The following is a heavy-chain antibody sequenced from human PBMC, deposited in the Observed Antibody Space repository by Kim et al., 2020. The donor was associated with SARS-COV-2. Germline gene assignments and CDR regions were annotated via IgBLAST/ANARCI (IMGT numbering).Heavy chain of an antibody. CDR2: ISSSSSTI. D-gene: IGHD1-7*01. Sequence: GGSLRLSCAASGFTFSSYSMNWVRQAPGKGLEWVSYISSSSSTIYYADSVKGRFTISRDNAKNSLYLQMNSLRDEDTAVYYCARGVKSLELHRNNYYYGMDVWGQGTTVTVSS. J-gene: IGHJ6*02. V-gene: IGHV3-48*02. CDR1: GFTFSSYS. CDR3: ARGVKSLELHRNNYYYGMDV.